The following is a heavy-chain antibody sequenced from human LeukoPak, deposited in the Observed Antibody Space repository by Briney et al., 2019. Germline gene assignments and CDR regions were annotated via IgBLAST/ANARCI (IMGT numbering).Heavy chain of an antibody. CDR2: INHSGST. CDR1: GGSFSGYY. Sequence: SETLSLTCAVYGGSFSGYYRSWIRQPPGKGLEWIGEINHSGSTNYNPSLKSRVTISVDTSKNQFSLKLSSVTAADTAVYYCARVYGSGYFDYWGQGTLVTVSS. J-gene: IGHJ4*02. CDR3: ARVYGSGYFDY. V-gene: IGHV4-34*01. D-gene: IGHD3-10*01.